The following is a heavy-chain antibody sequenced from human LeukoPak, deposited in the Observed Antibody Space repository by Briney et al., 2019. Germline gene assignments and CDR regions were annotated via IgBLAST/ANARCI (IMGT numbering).Heavy chain of an antibody. Sequence: RASVKVSCKASGYTFTGYYMRWVRQAPGQGLEWMGWINPNSGGTNYAQKFQGRVTMTRDTSISTAYMELSRLRSDDTAVYYCARVPRIQLWPTGYYYGMDVWGQGTTVTVSS. CDR3: ARVPRIQLWPTGYYYGMDV. J-gene: IGHJ6*02. D-gene: IGHD5-18*01. CDR2: INPNSGGT. V-gene: IGHV1-2*02. CDR1: GYTFTGYY.